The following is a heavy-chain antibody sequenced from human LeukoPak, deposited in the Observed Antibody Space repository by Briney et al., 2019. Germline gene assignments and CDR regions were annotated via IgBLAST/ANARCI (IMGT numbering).Heavy chain of an antibody. Sequence: KTGGTLRLSCAASGFTFTSYGISWVRQAPGQGLEWMGWISAYNGNTNYAQKLQGRVTMTTDTSTSTAYMELRSLRSDDTAVYYCARGAAQTQYSSSWRYFDYWGQGTLVTVSS. CDR1: GFTFTSYG. V-gene: IGHV1-18*01. CDR2: ISAYNGNT. CDR3: ARGAAQTQYSSSWRYFDY. D-gene: IGHD6-13*01. J-gene: IGHJ4*02.